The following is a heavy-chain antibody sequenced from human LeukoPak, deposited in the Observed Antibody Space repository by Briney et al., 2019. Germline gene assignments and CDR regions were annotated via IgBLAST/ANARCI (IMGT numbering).Heavy chain of an antibody. CDR2: IYYSGST. D-gene: IGHD6-19*01. CDR3: ARVQEYSSGWYTTYYFDY. CDR1: GGSISSYY. J-gene: IGHJ4*02. Sequence: PSVTLSLTCTVSGGSISSYYWSWIRQPPGKGLEWIGYIYYSGSTNYNPSLKSRVTISVDTSKNQFSLKLSSVTAADTAVYYCARVQEYSSGWYTTYYFDYWGQGTLVTVSS. V-gene: IGHV4-59*01.